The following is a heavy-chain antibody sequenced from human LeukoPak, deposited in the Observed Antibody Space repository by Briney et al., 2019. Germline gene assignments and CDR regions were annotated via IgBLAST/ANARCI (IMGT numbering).Heavy chain of an antibody. D-gene: IGHD3-22*01. CDR2: IIPNLGTT. CDR3: ATTNDGGGYQWGDFFDF. V-gene: IGHV1-69*04. J-gene: IGHJ4*02. Sequence: SVKVPCKASGGTSNSHAISWVRQAPGQGLEWMGRIIPNLGTTNRAQNFQDRVTLTADKSTNTAYMELTSLTSDDPAVYYCATTNDGGGYQWGDFFDFWGQGTLVTVSS. CDR1: GGTSNSHA.